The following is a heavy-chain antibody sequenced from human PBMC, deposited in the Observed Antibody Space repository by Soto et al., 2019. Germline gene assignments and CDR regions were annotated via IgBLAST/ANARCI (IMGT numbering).Heavy chain of an antibody. V-gene: IGHV3-74*01. Sequence: LRLSCAASGFTFSNSWMHWVRQVSGKGLEWVSRINADGTSTSYADSVKGRFTISRDNAKNTLYLQMNSLRAEDTAIYYCARDHYGDYATIDYWGQGTLVTVSS. CDR2: INADGTST. D-gene: IGHD4-17*01. J-gene: IGHJ4*02. CDR3: ARDHYGDYATIDY. CDR1: GFTFSNSW.